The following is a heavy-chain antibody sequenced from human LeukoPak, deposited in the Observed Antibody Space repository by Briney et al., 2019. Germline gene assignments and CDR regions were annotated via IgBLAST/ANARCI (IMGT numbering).Heavy chain of an antibody. CDR1: GFTFSSYW. V-gene: IGHV3-7*05. Sequence: GGSLRLSCIASGFTFSSYWMSWVRQAPGKGLEWVANIKQDGSEKYYVDSVKGRFTISRDNAKNSVYLQMTSLRAEDTAVYYCALSETGDGSGYDAFDIWGQGTMVTVSS. D-gene: IGHD3-22*01. CDR3: ALSETGDGSGYDAFDI. CDR2: IKQDGSEK. J-gene: IGHJ3*02.